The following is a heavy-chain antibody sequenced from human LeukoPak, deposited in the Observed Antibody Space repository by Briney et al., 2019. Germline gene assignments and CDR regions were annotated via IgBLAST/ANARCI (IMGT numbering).Heavy chain of an antibody. Sequence: PGGSLRLSCAASGFIFSSYWMHRARQAPGKGLVWVSRINSDGSSTNYADSVKGRFTISRDNAKNTLYLQMNSLRAEDTAVYYCARDGEYSSSSNAFDIWGQGTMVTVSS. V-gene: IGHV3-74*01. J-gene: IGHJ3*02. CDR3: ARDGEYSSSSNAFDI. CDR2: INSDGSST. D-gene: IGHD6-6*01. CDR1: GFIFSSYW.